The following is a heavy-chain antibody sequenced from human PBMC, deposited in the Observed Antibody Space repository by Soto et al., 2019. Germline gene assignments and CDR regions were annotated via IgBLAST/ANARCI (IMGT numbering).Heavy chain of an antibody. J-gene: IGHJ6*02. CDR1: GYTFTSYY. V-gene: IGHV1-46*01. D-gene: IGHD6-19*01. CDR2: INPSGGST. Sequence: QVQLVQSGAEVKKPGASVKVSCKASGYTFTSYYMHWVRQAPGQGLEWMGIINPSGGSTSYAQKLHGRVTMTRDTSTSTVYMELSSLRSEDTAVYYCARGIAVAGLYYYYGMDVWGQGTTVTVSS. CDR3: ARGIAVAGLYYYYGMDV.